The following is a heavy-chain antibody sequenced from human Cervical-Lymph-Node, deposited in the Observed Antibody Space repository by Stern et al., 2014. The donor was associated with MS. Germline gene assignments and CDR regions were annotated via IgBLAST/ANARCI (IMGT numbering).Heavy chain of an antibody. J-gene: IGHJ4*02. CDR1: GYTFTSYY. Sequence: VQLVQSGAEVKKPGASVKVSCKASGYTFTSYYMHWVRQAPGQGLEWMGIINPSGGSTSYAQKFQGRVTITRDTSASTAYMELSSLRSEDTAVYYCARGNRNYDPPDFWGQGTLVTVSS. V-gene: IGHV1-46*01. CDR3: ARGNRNYDPPDF. CDR2: INPSGGST. D-gene: IGHD1-7*01.